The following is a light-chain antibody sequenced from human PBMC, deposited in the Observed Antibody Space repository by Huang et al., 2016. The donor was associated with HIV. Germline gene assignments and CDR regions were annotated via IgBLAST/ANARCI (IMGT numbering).Light chain of an antibody. CDR3: QQYGNSPGT. CDR2: GAS. V-gene: IGKV3-20*01. Sequence: EIVLTQSPGTLSLSAGERAALSCRASQSVSSSYLAWYQQKPGQAPTRLIYGASSKATGSPDRFSGSRCGTNFTLTISRLEPEDFAVYYCQQYGNSPGTFGPGTKVEIK. CDR1: QSVSSSY. J-gene: IGKJ1*01.